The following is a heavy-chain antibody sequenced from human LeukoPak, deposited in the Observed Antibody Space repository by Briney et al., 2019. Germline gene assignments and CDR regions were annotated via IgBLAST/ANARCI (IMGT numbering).Heavy chain of an antibody. CDR1: GYSISSGYY. Sequence: SETLSLTCTVSGYSISSGYYWGWIRQPPGKGLEWIGSIYHSESTYYDPSLKSRVTISVDTSKNQFSLKLSSVTAADTAVYYCARVLGELNYYDSSGWYFDYWGQGTLVTVSS. CDR2: IYHSEST. D-gene: IGHD3-22*01. J-gene: IGHJ4*02. CDR3: ARVLGELNYYDSSGWYFDY. V-gene: IGHV4-38-2*02.